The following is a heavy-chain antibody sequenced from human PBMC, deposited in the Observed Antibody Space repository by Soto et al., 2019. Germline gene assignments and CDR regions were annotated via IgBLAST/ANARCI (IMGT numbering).Heavy chain of an antibody. J-gene: IGHJ4*02. CDR1: GFTFGDFG. Sequence: GGSLRLSCTGSGFTFGDFGVSWFRQAPGKGLEWLSVIRGNAFGGTREHASSVRGRFTISRDDSNSIAYLQMTSLKTEDTAMYYCARAPLGTGGCFFDSWGQGTLVTVSS. CDR3: ARAPLGTGGCFFDS. CDR2: IRGNAFGGTR. V-gene: IGHV3-49*03. D-gene: IGHD2-15*01.